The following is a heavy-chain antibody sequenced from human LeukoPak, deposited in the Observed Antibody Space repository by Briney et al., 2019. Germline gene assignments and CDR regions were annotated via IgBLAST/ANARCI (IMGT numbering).Heavy chain of an antibody. D-gene: IGHD6-6*01. V-gene: IGHV5-51*01. CDR1: GYSFTTCW. CDR2: IYPGDSDT. J-gene: IGHJ4*02. Sequence: PGGSLRLSCKGSGYSFTTCWIGWVRQMPGKGLEWMGIIYPGDSDTRYSPSFQGQVTISADKSISTAYLQWSSLKASDTAMYYCARPGSIAGGYDYWGQGTLVTVSS. CDR3: ARPGSIAGGYDY.